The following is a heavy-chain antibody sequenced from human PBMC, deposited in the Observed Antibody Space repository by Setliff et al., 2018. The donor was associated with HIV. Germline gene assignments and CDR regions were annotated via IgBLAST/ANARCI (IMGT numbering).Heavy chain of an antibody. CDR3: ARSTVGAGASFP. D-gene: IGHD1-26*01. J-gene: IGHJ5*02. V-gene: IGHV4-59*11. Sequence: ETLSLTCTVSGDSINTHYWSWIRQPPGKGLEWIGCISHSGNTNFNPSLNSRVTISLDTSKNQFSLRLTTLTAADTAIYYCARSTVGAGASFPWGRGIWVTVSS. CDR1: GDSINTHY. CDR2: ISHSGNT.